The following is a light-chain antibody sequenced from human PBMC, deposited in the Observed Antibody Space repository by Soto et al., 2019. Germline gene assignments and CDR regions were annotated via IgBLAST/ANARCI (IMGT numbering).Light chain of an antibody. CDR3: QQYDNWLRT. CDR1: QSISSN. J-gene: IGKJ1*01. V-gene: IGKV3-15*01. Sequence: EIVMTQSPATLSVSPGERATLSCRASQSISSNLAWYQQKPGQAPRLLIYGASTRATGISARFSGSGSGTEFTLTINSLQSEDSAVYYCQQYDNWLRTFGQGTKVETK. CDR2: GAS.